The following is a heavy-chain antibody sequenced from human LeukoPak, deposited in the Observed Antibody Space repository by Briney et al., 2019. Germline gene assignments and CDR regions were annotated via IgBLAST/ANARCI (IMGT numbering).Heavy chain of an antibody. CDR2: IYHSGST. Sequence: SETLSLTCTVSGGSISSYYWSWIRQPPGKGLEWIGYIYHSGSTYYNPSLKSRVTISLDTSKNQFSLKLSSVTAADTAVYYCASRSTTAFHYWGQGTLVTVSS. CDR1: GGSISSYY. CDR3: ASRSTTAFHY. D-gene: IGHD5/OR15-5a*01. V-gene: IGHV4-59*04. J-gene: IGHJ4*02.